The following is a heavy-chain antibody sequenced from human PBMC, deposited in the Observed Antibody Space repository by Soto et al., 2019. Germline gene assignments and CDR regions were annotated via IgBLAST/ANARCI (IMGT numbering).Heavy chain of an antibody. CDR1: GFTFSSYA. J-gene: IGHJ6*02. CDR3: ASSGPTAGTFSYYYYGMDV. D-gene: IGHD6-13*01. V-gene: IGHV3-30-3*01. CDR2: ISYDGSNK. Sequence: PGGSLRLSCAASGFTFSSYAMHWVRQAPGKGLEWVAVISYDGSNKYYADSVKGRFTISRDNSKNTLYLQMNSLRAEDTAVYYCASSGPTAGTFSYYYYGMDVWGQGTTVTVS.